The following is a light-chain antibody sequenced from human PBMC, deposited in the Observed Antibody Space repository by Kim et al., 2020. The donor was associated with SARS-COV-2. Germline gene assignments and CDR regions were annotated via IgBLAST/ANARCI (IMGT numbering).Light chain of an antibody. CDR1: QDISNY. J-gene: IGKJ2*01. CDR3: QQNDNLPYT. Sequence: SESVGDRVIITCQASQDISNYLNWYQHKPGQAPKLLVYDASKLDTGVPSRFSGSGSGTHFTFTISSLQPEDIATYFCQQNDNLPYTFGRGTKLEI. V-gene: IGKV1-33*01. CDR2: DAS.